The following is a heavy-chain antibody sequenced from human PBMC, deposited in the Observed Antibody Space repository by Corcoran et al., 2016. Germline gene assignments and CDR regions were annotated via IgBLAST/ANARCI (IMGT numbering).Heavy chain of an antibody. CDR3: AKNWAEGDYGDYNGAFDI. CDR1: GFTFDDYA. V-gene: IGHV3-9*01. CDR2: ISWNSGSI. Sequence: EVQLVESGGGLVQPGRSLRLSCAASGFTFDDYAMHWVRQAPGKGLEWVSGISWNSGSIGYADSVKGRFTISRDNAKNSLYLQMNSMRAEDTALYYCAKNWAEGDYGDYNGAFDIWGQGTMVTVSS. J-gene: IGHJ3*02. D-gene: IGHD4-17*01.